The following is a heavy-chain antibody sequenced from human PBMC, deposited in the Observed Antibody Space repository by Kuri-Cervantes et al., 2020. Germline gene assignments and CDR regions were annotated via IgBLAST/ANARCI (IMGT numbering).Heavy chain of an antibody. Sequence: GESLKISCAASGFTFSSYSMNWVRQAPGKGLEWVSSISSSSSYIYYADSVKGRFTISRDNAKNSLYLQMNSLRAEDTAVYYCARDAMVRGVITYAFDIWGQGTMVTVSS. CDR1: GFTFSSYS. CDR2: ISSSSSYI. D-gene: IGHD3-10*01. J-gene: IGHJ3*02. V-gene: IGHV3-21*04. CDR3: ARDAMVRGVITYAFDI.